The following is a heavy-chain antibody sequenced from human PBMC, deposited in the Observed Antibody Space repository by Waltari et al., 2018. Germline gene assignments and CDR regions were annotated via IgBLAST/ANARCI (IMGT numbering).Heavy chain of an antibody. Sequence: QLQLQESGPGLVKPSETLSLMCTVSGGSITSSSFHWTWIRQPPGKGLEWIGSVYYTGSAMYNPSLKSRLTISSDTSGNQFSLQVRSVTAADTAVYYCARLASPEGLDVWGQGTTVTVSS. CDR1: GGSITSSSFH. J-gene: IGHJ6*02. CDR2: VYYTGSA. V-gene: IGHV4-39*01. CDR3: ARLASPEGLDV.